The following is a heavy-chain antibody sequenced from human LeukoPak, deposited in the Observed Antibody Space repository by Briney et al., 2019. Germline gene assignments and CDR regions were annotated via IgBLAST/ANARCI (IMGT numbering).Heavy chain of an antibody. CDR3: AREAVATIMGGSWFDP. CDR2: IIPIFGTA. J-gene: IGHJ5*02. CDR1: GYTFTSYD. D-gene: IGHD5-12*01. Sequence: GASVKVSCKASGYTFTSYDINWVRQATGQGLEWMGGIIPIFGTANYAQKFQGRVTITTDESTSTAYMELSSLRSEDTAVYYCAREAVATIMGGSWFDPWGQGTLVTVSS. V-gene: IGHV1-69*05.